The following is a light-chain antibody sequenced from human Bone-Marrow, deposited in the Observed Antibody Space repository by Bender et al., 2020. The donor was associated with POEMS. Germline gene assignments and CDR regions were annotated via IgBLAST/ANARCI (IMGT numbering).Light chain of an antibody. CDR2: EVS. CDR1: SADVADFNV. CDR3: SAYSTSSSAV. Sequence: QSALTQPASVSGSPGQTVAISCTGVSADVADFNVVSWYQQHPGKAPKLMIYEVSNRPSGVSNRFSGSKSGNTASLTISGLQAEDEADYYCSAYSTSSSAVFGGGTKLTIL. J-gene: IGLJ3*02. V-gene: IGLV2-14*01.